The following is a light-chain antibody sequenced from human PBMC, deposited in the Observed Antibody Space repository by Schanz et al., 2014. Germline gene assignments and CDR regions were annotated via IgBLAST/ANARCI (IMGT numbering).Light chain of an antibody. CDR3: SSYTSSTLGV. CDR2: EAS. J-gene: IGLJ3*02. V-gene: IGLV2-14*02. CDR1: NNDVGIYHF. Sequence: QSVLTQPASVSGSPGQSITISCTGTNNDVGIYHFVSWYQHHPGKAPKLIIYEASKRPSGVSNRFSGSKSVNTASLTISGLQAEDEADYYCSSYTSSTLGVFGGGTKLTVL.